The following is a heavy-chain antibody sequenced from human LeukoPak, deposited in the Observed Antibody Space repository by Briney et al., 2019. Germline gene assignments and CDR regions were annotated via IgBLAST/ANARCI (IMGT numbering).Heavy chain of an antibody. CDR2: IYYSGST. CDR1: GGSISSSSYY. Sequence: SETLSLTCTVSGGSISSSSYYWGWIRQPPGKGLEWIGSIYYSGSTYYNPSLKSRVTISVDTSKNQFSLKLSSVTAADTAVYYCARDVKGVRGVMGYWGQGTLVTVSS. V-gene: IGHV4-39*07. D-gene: IGHD3-10*01. J-gene: IGHJ4*02. CDR3: ARDVKGVRGVMGY.